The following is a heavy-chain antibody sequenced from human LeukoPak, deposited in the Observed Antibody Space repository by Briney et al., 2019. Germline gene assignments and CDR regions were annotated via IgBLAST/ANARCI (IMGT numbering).Heavy chain of an antibody. CDR1: GYTFTGYY. CDR2: INPNSGGT. Sequence: ASVKVSCKASGYTFTGYYMHWVRQAPGQGLEWMGWINPNSGGTNYAQKFQGRVTMTRDTSISTAYMELSRLRSDDTAVYYCASLAVAGTPDHYDYWGQGTLVTVSS. V-gene: IGHV1-2*02. J-gene: IGHJ4*02. D-gene: IGHD6-19*01. CDR3: ASLAVAGTPDHYDY.